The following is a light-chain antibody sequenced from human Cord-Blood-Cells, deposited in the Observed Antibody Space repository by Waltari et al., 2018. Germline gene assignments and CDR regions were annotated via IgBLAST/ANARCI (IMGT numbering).Light chain of an antibody. CDR2: QDS. CDR3: QAWDSSTGV. CDR1: KLGDKY. J-gene: IGLJ1*01. Sequence: SYELTQPPSVSVSPGQTASITCSGDKLGDKYACWYQQKPGQSPVLVIYQDSKRPSGSPERCSGSNSGNTATLTISGTQAMDEADYYCQAWDSSTGVFGTGTKVTVL. V-gene: IGLV3-1*01.